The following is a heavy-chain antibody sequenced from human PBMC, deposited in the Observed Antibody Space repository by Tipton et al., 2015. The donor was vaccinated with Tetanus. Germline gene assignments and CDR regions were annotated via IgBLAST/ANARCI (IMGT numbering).Heavy chain of an antibody. Sequence: TLSLTCAVSGGSISSGDYSWSWTRQPPGKGLEWIGYIYDSGSTYYNPSLKSRVTISEDRSKNQISLRLRSVTAADTAVYYCARVKGTYNHYGLDVWGQGTTVTVAS. V-gene: IGHV4-30-2*01. CDR2: IYDSGST. J-gene: IGHJ6*02. CDR1: GGSISSGDYS. CDR3: ARVKGTYNHYGLDV. D-gene: IGHD3-10*01.